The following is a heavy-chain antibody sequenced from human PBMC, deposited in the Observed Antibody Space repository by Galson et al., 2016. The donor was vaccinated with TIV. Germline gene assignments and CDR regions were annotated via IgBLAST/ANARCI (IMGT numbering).Heavy chain of an antibody. Sequence: SVKVSCKASGGIFNSYGISWVRQAPGQGLEWMGGILPIFGAANYAQKFQGRVTITADESTNTAYMELSSLKSEDTAVYYCARPSSSCRGRSYYYYMDVWGKGSTVTVSS. CDR3: ARPSSSCRGRSYYYYMDV. CDR1: GGIFNSYG. D-gene: IGHD6-13*01. V-gene: IGHV1-69*13. CDR2: ILPIFGAA. J-gene: IGHJ6*03.